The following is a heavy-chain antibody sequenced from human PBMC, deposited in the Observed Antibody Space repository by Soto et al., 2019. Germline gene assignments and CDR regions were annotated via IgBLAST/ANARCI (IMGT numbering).Heavy chain of an antibody. CDR3: GIDLLSPINYFDY. J-gene: IGHJ4*02. Sequence: GGSLRLSCAASGFTFSSYAMSWVRQAPGKGLEWVSAISGSGGSTYYADSVKGRFTISRGNSKNTLYLQMNSLRAEDTAVYYCGIDLLSPINYFDYWGQGTLVTVSS. D-gene: IGHD2-8*01. CDR1: GFTFSSYA. CDR2: ISGSGGST. V-gene: IGHV3-23*01.